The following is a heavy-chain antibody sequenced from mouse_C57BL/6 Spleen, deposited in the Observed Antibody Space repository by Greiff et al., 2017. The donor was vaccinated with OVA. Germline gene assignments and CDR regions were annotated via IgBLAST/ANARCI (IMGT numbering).Heavy chain of an antibody. CDR2: ISSGSSTI. Sequence: EVQLQQSGGGLVKPGGSLKLSCAASGFTFSDYGMHWVRQAPEKGLEWVAYISSGSSTIYYADTVKGRFTISRDNAKNTLFLQMTSLRSEDTAMYYCAREGLGREFDYWGQGTTLTVSS. V-gene: IGHV5-17*01. CDR1: GFTFSDYG. J-gene: IGHJ2*01. CDR3: AREGLGREFDY. D-gene: IGHD4-1*01.